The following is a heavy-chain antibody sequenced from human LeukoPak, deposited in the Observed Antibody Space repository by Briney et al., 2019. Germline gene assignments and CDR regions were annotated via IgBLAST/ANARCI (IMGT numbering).Heavy chain of an antibody. CDR2: IYHSGGT. D-gene: IGHD4-17*01. V-gene: IGHV4-59*04. Sequence: SETLSLTCTVSGGSISNYYWSWIRQPPGKGLEWIGYIYHSGGTHYNPSLKSRVTMSVDRSKNQFSLKLSSVTAADTAVYYCARGKYGDYLIDYWGQGTLVTVSS. J-gene: IGHJ4*02. CDR1: GGSISNYY. CDR3: ARGKYGDYLIDY.